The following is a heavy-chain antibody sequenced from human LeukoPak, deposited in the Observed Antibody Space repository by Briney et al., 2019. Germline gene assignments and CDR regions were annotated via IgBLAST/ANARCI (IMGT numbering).Heavy chain of an antibody. CDR3: ARVHSSSFLD. CDR2: ISSSSSYI. D-gene: IGHD6-6*01. CDR1: GFIFSSYT. V-gene: IGHV3-21*04. Sequence: GGSLRLSCAASGFIFSSYTMNWVRQAPGKGLEWVSSISSSSSYIYFADSVKGRFTISRDNSKNTLYLQMNSLRAEDTAVYYCARVHSSSFLDWGQGTLVTVSS. J-gene: IGHJ4*02.